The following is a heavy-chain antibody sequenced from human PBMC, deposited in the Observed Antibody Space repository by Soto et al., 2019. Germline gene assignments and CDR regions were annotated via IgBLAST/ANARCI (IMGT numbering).Heavy chain of an antibody. V-gene: IGHV3-49*03. CDR1: GFTFGDYD. Sequence: GGSLRLSCTASGFTFGDYDVSWIRQAPGKGLEWVGFIRSKAYVGTREYDASVKGRFTISRDDSISIAYLQMNSLQTEDTAVYYCTRGEDYDGRHLMDVWGQGTKVTVYS. CDR2: IRSKAYVGTR. D-gene: IGHD3-10*01. J-gene: IGHJ6*02. CDR3: TRGEDYDGRHLMDV.